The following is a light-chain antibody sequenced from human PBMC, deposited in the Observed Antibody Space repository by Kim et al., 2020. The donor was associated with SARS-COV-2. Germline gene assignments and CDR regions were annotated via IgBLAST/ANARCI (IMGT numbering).Light chain of an antibody. CDR1: HSVFYTSTNKNY. Sequence: ATITCKSGHSVFYTSTNKNYLAWYQQKPGQTPKLLIYWASTRESGVPDRFSGSGSGTDFTLTISSLQAEDVAVYYCQQYFDTPFAFGPGTKVDIK. CDR3: QQYFDTPFA. CDR2: WAS. J-gene: IGKJ3*01. V-gene: IGKV4-1*01.